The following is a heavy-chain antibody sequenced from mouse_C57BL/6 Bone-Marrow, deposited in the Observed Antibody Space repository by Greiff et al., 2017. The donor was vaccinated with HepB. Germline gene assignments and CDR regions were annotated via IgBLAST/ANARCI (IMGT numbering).Heavy chain of an antibody. CDR2: IDPENGDT. J-gene: IGHJ1*03. CDR3: TFGYFDV. CDR1: GFNIKDDY. V-gene: IGHV14-4*01. Sequence: EVQLQQSGAELVRPGASVKLSCTASGFNIKDDYMHWVKQRPEQGLEWIGWIDPENGDTEYTSKFQGTATITADTSSNTAYLQLSSLTSEDTAVYYCTFGYFDVWGTGTTVTVSS.